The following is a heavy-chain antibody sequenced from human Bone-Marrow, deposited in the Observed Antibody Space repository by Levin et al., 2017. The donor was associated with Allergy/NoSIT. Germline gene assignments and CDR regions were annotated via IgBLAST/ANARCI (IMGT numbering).Heavy chain of an antibody. CDR2: IFSNDET. V-gene: IGHV2-26*01. Sequence: VSGPTLVKPTETLTLTCTVSGFSLSHSQMGVSWIRQPPGKALEWLAHIFSNDETSYSTSLKSRLTISKDTSKSQVVLTMTNMDPVDTATYYCARTLTGDWGYFYMDVWGKGTTVTVSS. CDR1: GFSLSHSQMG. J-gene: IGHJ6*03. D-gene: IGHD1-20*01. CDR3: ARTLTGDWGYFYMDV.